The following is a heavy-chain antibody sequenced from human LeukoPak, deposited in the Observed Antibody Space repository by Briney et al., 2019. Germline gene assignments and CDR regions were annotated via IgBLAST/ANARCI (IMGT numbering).Heavy chain of an antibody. CDR2: ITTKPDNYAT. CDR1: GFTVSSNY. D-gene: IGHD6-19*01. Sequence: GGSLRLSCAASGFTVSSNYMSWVRQAPGKGLEWVGRITTKPDNYATAYAASVKGRFTISRDDSESTAYLQMNSLKTEDTAVYYCTTYRSGHYWGQGTLVTVSS. V-gene: IGHV3-73*01. J-gene: IGHJ4*02. CDR3: TTYRSGHY.